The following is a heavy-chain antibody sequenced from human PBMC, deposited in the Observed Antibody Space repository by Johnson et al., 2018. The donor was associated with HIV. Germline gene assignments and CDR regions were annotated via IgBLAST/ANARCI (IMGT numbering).Heavy chain of an antibody. CDR3: ARDRVGATAFDI. Sequence: VQLVESGGGVVQPGGSLRLSCAASGFTVSSNYMSWVRQAPGKGLEWVSGISWNSGSIGYADSVKGRFTISRDNAKTSLYLQMNSLRAEDTAVYYCARDRVGATAFDIWGQGTLVTVSS. D-gene: IGHD1-26*01. CDR1: GFTVSSNY. CDR2: ISWNSGSI. J-gene: IGHJ3*02. V-gene: IGHV3-48*04.